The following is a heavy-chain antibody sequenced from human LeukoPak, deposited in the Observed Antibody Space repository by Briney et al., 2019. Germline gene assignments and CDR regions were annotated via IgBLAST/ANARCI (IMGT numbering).Heavy chain of an antibody. J-gene: IGHJ4*02. D-gene: IGHD3-10*01. Sequence: SETLSLTCTVSGGFSRSNSYYWGWIRQPPGTGLEFVGSIYYSGSSYYHPSLKSRVTISIDTSKNQFSLKLYSVTAADTALYYCARYTRGTYYFDSWGQGTLVTVSS. CDR3: ARYTRGTYYFDS. V-gene: IGHV4-39*01. CDR2: IYYSGSS. CDR1: GGFSRSNSYY.